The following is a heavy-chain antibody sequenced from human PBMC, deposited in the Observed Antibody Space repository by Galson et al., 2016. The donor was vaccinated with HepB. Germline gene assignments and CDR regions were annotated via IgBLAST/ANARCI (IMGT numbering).Heavy chain of an antibody. D-gene: IGHD5/OR15-5a*01. J-gene: IGHJ6*02. Sequence: PALVKPTQTLTLTCTFSGFSLSTSGMCVSWIRQPPGKALEWLARIDWDDNTYFTTSLKTRLPLSKDTSKNPVVLKMTNMDPVDTATYYCARTRKDFYDRGSNYYYYYGMDVWGQGTTVTVSS. CDR2: IDWDDNT. CDR1: GFSLSTSGMC. V-gene: IGHV2-70*11. CDR3: ARTRKDFYDRGSNYYYYYGMDV.